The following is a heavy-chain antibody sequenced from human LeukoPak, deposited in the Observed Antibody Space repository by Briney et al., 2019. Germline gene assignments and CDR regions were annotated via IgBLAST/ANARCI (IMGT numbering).Heavy chain of an antibody. CDR3: AKPYWAGTTTRGYSYYVDV. CDR1: GGSISSSSYD. Sequence: SETLSLTCTVSGGSISSSSYDWGWIRQPPGKGLEWIGSIHYSGSTYYNPSLKSRVTISLDTSKNQLSLNLSSVTAADTAVYYCAKPYWAGTTTRGYSYYVDVRGKGTTVTVSS. V-gene: IGHV4-39*01. D-gene: IGHD1-1*01. J-gene: IGHJ6*03. CDR2: IHYSGST.